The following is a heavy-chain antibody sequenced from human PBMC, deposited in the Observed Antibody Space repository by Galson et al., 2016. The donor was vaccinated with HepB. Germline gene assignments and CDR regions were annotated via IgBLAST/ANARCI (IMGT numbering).Heavy chain of an antibody. Sequence: SLRLSCAASGFSFSNNVMHWVRQAPGKGPEWVAIVFYDGGKKYYADSVKGRFTISRDNFENAVYLEMNNLRAEDTGVYYCARGGGRPTGDAFDVWGLGTMVTVSS. D-gene: IGHD2-15*01. CDR2: VFYDGGKK. CDR3: ARGGGRPTGDAFDV. CDR1: GFSFSNNV. J-gene: IGHJ3*01. V-gene: IGHV3-33*01.